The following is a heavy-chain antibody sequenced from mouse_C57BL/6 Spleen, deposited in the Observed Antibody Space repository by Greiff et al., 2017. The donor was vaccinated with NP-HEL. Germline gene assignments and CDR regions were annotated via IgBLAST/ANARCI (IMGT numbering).Heavy chain of an antibody. CDR3: ARWMDY. Sequence: EVQLQQSGPELVKPGASVKISCKASGYTFTDYYMNWVKQSHGKSLEWIGDINPNNGGTSYNQKFKGKATLTVDKSSSTAYMELRSLTSEDSAVYYCARWMDYWVQGTSVTVSS. CDR1: GYTFTDYY. J-gene: IGHJ4*01. V-gene: IGHV1-26*01. CDR2: INPNNGGT.